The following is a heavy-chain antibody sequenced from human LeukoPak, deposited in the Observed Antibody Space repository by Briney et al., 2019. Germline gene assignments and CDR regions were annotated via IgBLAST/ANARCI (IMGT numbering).Heavy chain of an antibody. V-gene: IGHV4-38-2*01. Sequence: PSETLSLTCAVSGYSISSGYYWGWIRQPPGKGLEWIGSIYHSGSTYYNPSLKSRVTISVDTSKNQFSLKLSSVTAADTAVYYCARPRVGATTYFDYCGQGTLVTVSS. J-gene: IGHJ4*02. CDR1: GYSISSGYY. CDR2: IYHSGST. D-gene: IGHD1-26*01. CDR3: ARPRVGATTYFDY.